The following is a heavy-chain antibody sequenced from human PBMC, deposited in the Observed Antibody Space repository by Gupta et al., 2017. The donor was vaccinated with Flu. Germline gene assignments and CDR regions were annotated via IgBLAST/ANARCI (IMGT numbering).Heavy chain of an antibody. D-gene: IGHD3-9*01. V-gene: IGHV4-31*03. J-gene: IGHJ4*02. CDR3: ERAHATKVVAGYYRSHHYYLDD. CDR2: IHSSWST. Sequence: QVQLQESGPGLVTPSQTLSLTCTVSGGSISSGRYSWSSIRQHPAQGLEWIGYIHSSWSTYHNPSLKSRVSIAGETSKKQVSPQRSSFTTADTAVSFSERAHATKVVAGYYRSHHYYLDDWGQGTGGTVSS. CDR1: GGSISSGRYS.